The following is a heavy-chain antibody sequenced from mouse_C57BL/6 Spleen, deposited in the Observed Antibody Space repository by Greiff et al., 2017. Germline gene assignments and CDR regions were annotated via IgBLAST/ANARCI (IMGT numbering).Heavy chain of an antibody. CDR2: IYPVSGET. D-gene: IGHD2-2*01. V-gene: IGHV1-11*01. Sequence: QVQLQQSGAELASPGASVTLSCKASGYTFTDHLMNWVKKRPEQGLAWIGRIYPVSGETNYNQQFMGKATFSVDRSSSTVYMVLNSLTSEDPAVYYCRLRRGYYYAMDYWGQGTSVTVSS. J-gene: IGHJ4*01. CDR1: GYTFTDHL. CDR3: RLRRGYYYAMDY.